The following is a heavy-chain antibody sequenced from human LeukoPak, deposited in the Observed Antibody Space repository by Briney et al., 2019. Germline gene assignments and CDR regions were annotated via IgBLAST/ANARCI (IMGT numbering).Heavy chain of an antibody. Sequence: GGSLRLSCAASGFTFSSYAMSWVRQAPGKGLEWVSAISGSGGSTYYADSVKGRFTISRDNAKNSLYLQVNSLRAEDTAAYYCARGLGTVTNGGPFDCWGQGTLVTVSS. D-gene: IGHD4-17*01. CDR3: ARGLGTVTNGGPFDC. J-gene: IGHJ4*02. CDR1: GFTFSSYA. V-gene: IGHV3-23*01. CDR2: ISGSGGST.